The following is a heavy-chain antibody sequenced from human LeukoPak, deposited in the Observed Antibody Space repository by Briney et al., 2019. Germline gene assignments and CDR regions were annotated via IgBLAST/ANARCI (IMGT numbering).Heavy chain of an antibody. CDR3: AREVVVAASTQNWFDP. CDR2: IYTSGST. CDR1: GGSLSSYY. V-gene: IGHV4-4*07. J-gene: IGHJ5*02. Sequence: PSDTLSLTCTVSGGSLSSYYWSWIRQPAGKGLEWIGRIYTSGSTNYNPSLKSRVTMSVDTSKNQFSLKLSSVTAADTAVYYCAREVVVAASTQNWFDPWGQGTLVTVSS. D-gene: IGHD2-15*01.